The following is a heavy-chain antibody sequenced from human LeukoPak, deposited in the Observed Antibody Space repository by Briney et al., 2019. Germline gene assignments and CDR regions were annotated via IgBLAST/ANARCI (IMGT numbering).Heavy chain of an antibody. D-gene: IGHD4-17*01. CDR3: ARALGTTVTTGWFDP. Sequence: SQTLSLTCTVSGGSISSGDYYWSWIRQPPGTGLEWIGYIYYSGSTYYNPSLKSRVTISVDTSKNQFSLKLSSVTAADTAVYYCARALGTTVTTGWFDPWGQGTLVTVSS. CDR2: IYYSGST. J-gene: IGHJ5*02. CDR1: GGSISSGDYY. V-gene: IGHV4-30-4*01.